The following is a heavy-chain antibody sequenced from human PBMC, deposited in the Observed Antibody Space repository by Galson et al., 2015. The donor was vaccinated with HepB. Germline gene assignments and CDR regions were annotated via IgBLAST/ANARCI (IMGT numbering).Heavy chain of an antibody. CDR3: ARDGFGFLSSGWYVY. D-gene: IGHD6-19*01. CDR2: INAGNGNT. CDR1: GYTFTSYA. V-gene: IGHV1-3*01. J-gene: IGHJ4*02. Sequence: SVKVSCKASGYTFTSYAMHWVRQAPGQRLEWMGWINAGNGNTKYSQKFQGRVTITRDTSASTAYMELSSLRSEDTAVYYCARDGFGFLSSGWYVYWGQGTLVTVSS.